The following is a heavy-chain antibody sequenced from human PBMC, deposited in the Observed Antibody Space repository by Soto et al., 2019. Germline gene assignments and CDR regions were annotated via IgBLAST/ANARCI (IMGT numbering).Heavy chain of an antibody. D-gene: IGHD5-18*01. CDR3: AHRPFNSAWHDAYDI. J-gene: IGHJ3*02. V-gene: IGHV2-5*02. CDR1: GFSLSARGEG. CDR2: IYWDDDK. Sequence: QITLKESGPTLVKPTETLTLTCTFSGFSLSARGEGVGWIRQPPGKALEWLAIIYWDDDKRYSPSLRTTFTITKHTSKNHVVLTMTHIDPVDTATYFCAHRPFNSAWHDAYDIWGPGTMVTVSS.